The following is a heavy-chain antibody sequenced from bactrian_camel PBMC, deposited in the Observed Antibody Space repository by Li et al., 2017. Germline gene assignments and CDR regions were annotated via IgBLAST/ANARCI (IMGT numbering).Heavy chain of an antibody. Sequence: HVQLVESGGGLVQPGGSLRLSCAASGFTFSTYYMSWVRQAPGKECELVSSISAPFNTYYAIFAKGRFTISQDNAANTVYLQMNSLKPDDTAVYSCARVRGVVAVGFVDYWGQGTQVTVS. V-gene: IGHV3-2*01. CDR2: ISAPFNT. D-gene: IGHD6*01. J-gene: IGHJ4*01. CDR1: GFTFSTYY. CDR3: ARVRGVVAVGFVDY.